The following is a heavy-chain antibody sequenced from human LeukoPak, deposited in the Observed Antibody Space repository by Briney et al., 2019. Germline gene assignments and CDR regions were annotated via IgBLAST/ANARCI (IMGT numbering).Heavy chain of an antibody. J-gene: IGHJ4*02. CDR1: GYSISSGYY. CDR3: ARDYGITIFGVVILDY. CDR2: IYHSGST. Sequence: SETLSLTCTVSGYSISSGYYWGWIRQPPGKGLEWIGSIYHSGSTYYNPSLKSRVTISVDTSKNQFSLKLSSVTAADTAVYYCARDYGITIFGVVILDYWGQGTLVTVSS. V-gene: IGHV4-38-2*02. D-gene: IGHD3-3*01.